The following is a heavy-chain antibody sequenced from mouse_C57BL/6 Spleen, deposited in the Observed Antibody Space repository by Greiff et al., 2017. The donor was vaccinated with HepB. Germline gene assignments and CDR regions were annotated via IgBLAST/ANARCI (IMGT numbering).Heavy chain of an antibody. D-gene: IGHD2-5*01. V-gene: IGHV1-66*01. CDR2: IYPGSGNT. CDR1: GYSFTSYY. CDR3: ARSGYSNYGFAY. J-gene: IGHJ3*01. Sequence: QVHVKQSGPELVKPGASVKISCKASGYSFTSYYIHWVKQRPGQGLEWIGWIYPGSGNTKYNEKFKGKATLTADTSSSTAYMQLSSLTSEDSAVYYCARSGYSNYGFAYWGQGTLVTVSA.